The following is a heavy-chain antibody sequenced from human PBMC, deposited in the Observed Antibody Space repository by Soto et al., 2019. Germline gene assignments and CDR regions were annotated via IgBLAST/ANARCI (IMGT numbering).Heavy chain of an antibody. V-gene: IGHV3-30*18. CDR3: AKTITTVGGSSTGRGALLDN. D-gene: IGHD3-3*01. Sequence: QVQLVESGGGVVQPGRSLRLSCAASGFTFSAFGMHWVRQAPGKGLEWVAVISNDGNSEHYADSVKGRFTISRDNSKNPFYLQMNSLSVEDTAVYYCAKTITTVGGSSTGRGALLDNWGQGILVSVSS. J-gene: IGHJ4*02. CDR2: ISNDGNSE. CDR1: GFTFSAFG.